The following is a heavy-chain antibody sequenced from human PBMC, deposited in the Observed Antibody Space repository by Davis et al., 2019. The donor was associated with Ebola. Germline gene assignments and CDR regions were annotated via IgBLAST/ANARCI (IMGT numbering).Heavy chain of an antibody. Sequence: MPSETLSLTCTVSGTSLSSTHYYWGWIRQPPGKGLEWIGSISYTGSTFSNPSLKSRLTISIDTSKKQFSLNLNSVTAADTAVYYCARRYADSSGYYFGYWGQGTLVTVSS. J-gene: IGHJ4*02. CDR3: ARRYADSSGYYFGY. D-gene: IGHD3-22*01. V-gene: IGHV4-39*01. CDR1: GTSLSSTHYY. CDR2: ISYTGST.